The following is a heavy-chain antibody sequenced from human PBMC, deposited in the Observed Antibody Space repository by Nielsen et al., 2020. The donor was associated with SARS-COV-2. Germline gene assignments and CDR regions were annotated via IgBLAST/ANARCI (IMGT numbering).Heavy chain of an antibody. V-gene: IGHV5-51*01. J-gene: IGHJ5*02. CDR2: IYPGDSDT. D-gene: IGHD3-10*01. CDR1: GYSLTSYW. Sequence: KVSCKGSGYSLTSYWIGWVRQMPGKGLEWMGIIYPGDSDTRYSPSFQGQVTISADKSISTAYLQWSSLKASDTAMYYCARSGITMVRGVITRGWFDPWGQGTLVTVSS. CDR3: ARSGITMVRGVITRGWFDP.